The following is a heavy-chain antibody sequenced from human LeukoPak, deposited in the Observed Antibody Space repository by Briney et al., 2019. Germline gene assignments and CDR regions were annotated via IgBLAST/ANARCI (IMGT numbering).Heavy chain of an antibody. Sequence: PGGSLRLSCAASGFNFSDYYMTWIRQAPGKGLEWVSHISSSGSIVWYADSVKGRFTISRDNAKNSLFLQMNSLGADDTAVYYCAGPYYDRSHYYLDYWGQGTLVTVSS. CDR3: AGPYYDRSHYYLDY. CDR2: ISSSGSIV. J-gene: IGHJ4*02. V-gene: IGHV3-11*04. D-gene: IGHD3-22*01. CDR1: GFNFSDYY.